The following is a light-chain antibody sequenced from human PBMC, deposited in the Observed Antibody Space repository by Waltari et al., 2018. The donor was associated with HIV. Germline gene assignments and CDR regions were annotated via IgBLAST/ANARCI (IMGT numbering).Light chain of an antibody. CDR3: ASFTEDFTVV. Sequence: SVVTQPASVSGFPGQSITISCTGTDSDFGYNDFVSWYQQHPDKVPKLILFEVDSRASGIPDRFAGSKSGSTPSLTISDLRTEDEANYYCASFTEDFTVVFGGGTKVTVL. J-gene: IGLJ2*01. CDR2: EVD. CDR1: DSDFGYNDF. V-gene: IGLV2-14*03.